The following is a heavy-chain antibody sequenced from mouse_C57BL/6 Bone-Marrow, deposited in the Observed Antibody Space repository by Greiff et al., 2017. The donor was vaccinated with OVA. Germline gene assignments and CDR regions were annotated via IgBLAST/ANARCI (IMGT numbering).Heavy chain of an antibody. D-gene: IGHD2-5*01. CDR2: IYPRSGNT. J-gene: IGHJ2*01. V-gene: IGHV1-81*01. CDR3: ARPPYYSNYLDY. CDR1: GYTFTSYG. Sequence: LQESGAELARPGASVKLSCKASGYTFTSYGISWVKQRTGQGLEWIGEIYPRSGNTYYNEKFKGKATLTADKSSSTAYMELRSLTSEDSAVYFCARPPYYSNYLDYWGQGTTLTVSS.